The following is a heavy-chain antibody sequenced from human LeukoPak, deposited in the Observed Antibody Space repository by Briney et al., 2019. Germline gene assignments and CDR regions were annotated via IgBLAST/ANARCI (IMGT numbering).Heavy chain of an antibody. V-gene: IGHV4-59*12. CDR3: ARAYFLVFQAEEWFDP. CDR1: GGSISSYY. Sequence: SETLSLTCTVSGGSISSYYWSWIRQPPGKGLEWIGYIYYSGSTNYNPSLKSRVTISVDTSKNQFSLKLSSVTAADTAVYYCARAYFLVFQAEEWFDPWGQGTLVTVSS. CDR2: IYYSGST. D-gene: IGHD3-9*01. J-gene: IGHJ5*02.